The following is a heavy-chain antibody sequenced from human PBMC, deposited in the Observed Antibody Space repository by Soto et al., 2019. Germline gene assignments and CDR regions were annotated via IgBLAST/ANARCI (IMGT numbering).Heavy chain of an antibody. CDR1: GFNFRVSS. Sequence: EVQLMESGGGLVQPGGSLRLSCIASGFNFRVSSMSWVRQSPGKGLEWASGIGGSGGSIFYSPSVRGRFTISRDNSKNTVFLQMNSLGVEDTAIYYCVRVIHSYALGGNWFDPWGQGVLVSVSS. CDR3: VRVIHSYALGGNWFDP. D-gene: IGHD3-16*01. V-gene: IGHV3-23*01. J-gene: IGHJ5*02. CDR2: IGGSGGSI.